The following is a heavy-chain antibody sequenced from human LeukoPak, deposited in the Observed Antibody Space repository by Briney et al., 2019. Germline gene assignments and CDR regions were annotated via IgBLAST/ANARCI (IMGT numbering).Heavy chain of an antibody. Sequence: SETLSLTCAVSGGSISSSGYSWSWIRQPPGKGLEWIGYIYHSGSTYYNPSLKSRVTISVDTSKNQFSLKLSSVTAADTAVYYCARFPGGWYLSYFDYWGQGTLVTVSS. CDR3: ARFPGGWYLSYFDY. CDR2: IYHSGST. V-gene: IGHV4-30-2*01. CDR1: GGSISSSGYS. D-gene: IGHD6-19*01. J-gene: IGHJ4*02.